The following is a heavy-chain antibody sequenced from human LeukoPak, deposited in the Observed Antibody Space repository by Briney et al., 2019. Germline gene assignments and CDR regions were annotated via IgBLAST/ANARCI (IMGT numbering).Heavy chain of an antibody. CDR2: ISYDGSNK. CDR1: GFTFSSYG. V-gene: IGHV3-30*03. CDR3: ARPTGTTTRYGMDV. Sequence: GRSLRLSCAASGFTFSSYGMHWVRQAPGKGLEWVAVISYDGSNKYYADSVKGRFTISRDNSKNTLYLQMNSLRAEDTAVYYCARPTGTTTRYGMDVWGQGTTVTVSS. J-gene: IGHJ6*02. D-gene: IGHD1-7*01.